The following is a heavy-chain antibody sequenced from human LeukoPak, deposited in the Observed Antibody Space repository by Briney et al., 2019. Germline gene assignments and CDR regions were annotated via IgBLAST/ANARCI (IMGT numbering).Heavy chain of an antibody. Sequence: ASVKVSCTASGYTFTSYAMNWVRQAPGQGLEWMGWINTNTGNPTYAHGFTGRFVFSLDTSVSTAYLQISSLKAEDTAVYYCARAPKPRYCSSTSCYMDYWGQGTLVTVSS. V-gene: IGHV7-4-1*02. CDR3: ARAPKPRYCSSTSCYMDY. J-gene: IGHJ4*02. CDR1: GYTFTSYA. CDR2: INTNTGNP. D-gene: IGHD2-2*02.